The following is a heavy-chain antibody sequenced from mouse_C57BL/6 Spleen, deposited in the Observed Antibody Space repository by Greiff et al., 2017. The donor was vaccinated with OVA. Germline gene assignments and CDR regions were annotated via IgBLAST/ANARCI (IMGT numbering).Heavy chain of an antibody. CDR1: GYAFSSSW. CDR3: ARLRYEYRNYEECHY. V-gene: IGHV1-82*01. CDR2: IYPGDGDT. Sequence: VQLQQSGPELVKPGASVKISCKASGYAFSSSWMNWVKQRPGKGLEWIGRIYPGDGDTNYNGKFKGKATLTADKSSSTAYRQLSSLTSEDSAVYFCARLRYEYRNYEECHYWGQGTTLTVSS. D-gene: IGHD2-5*01. J-gene: IGHJ2*01.